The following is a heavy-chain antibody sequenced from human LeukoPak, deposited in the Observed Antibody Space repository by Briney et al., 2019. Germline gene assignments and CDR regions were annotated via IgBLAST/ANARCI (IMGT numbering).Heavy chain of an antibody. CDR1: GFTFSNSW. D-gene: IGHD3-10*01. Sequence: GGSLRLSCEGSGFTFSNSWMSWVRQAPGKGLEWVSYISSSGSTIYYADSVKGRFTISRDNAKNSLYLQMNSLRAEDTAVYYCARVRYGSGSYYGIYFDYWGQGTLVTVSS. CDR2: ISSSGSTI. V-gene: IGHV3-11*01. J-gene: IGHJ4*02. CDR3: ARVRYGSGSYYGIYFDY.